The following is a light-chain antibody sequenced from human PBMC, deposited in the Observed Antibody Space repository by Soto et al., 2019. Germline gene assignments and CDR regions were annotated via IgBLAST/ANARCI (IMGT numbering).Light chain of an antibody. CDR1: QSVSSY. Sequence: EVVLTQSPAPLSLSPGERATLSCRASQSVSSYLAWYQQKPGQAPRLLLYDAPTRATGIPARFSGGGSGTDCTLTINNLEPEEFAVEYCQQRSNWPLTFGGGTKVEIK. CDR2: DAP. CDR3: QQRSNWPLT. J-gene: IGKJ4*01. V-gene: IGKV3-11*01.